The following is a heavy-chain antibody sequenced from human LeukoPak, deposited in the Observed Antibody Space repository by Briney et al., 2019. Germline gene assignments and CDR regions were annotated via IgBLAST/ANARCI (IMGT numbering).Heavy chain of an antibody. Sequence: ASVKVSCKASGYTFTSYGIIWVRQAPGQGLEWMGWISAYNGNTNYAQKLQGRVTTTTDTSTSTAYMELRSLRSDDTAVYYCASGGAVAGDYYYGMDVWGQGTTVTVSS. J-gene: IGHJ6*02. CDR1: GYTFTSYG. CDR3: ASGGAVAGDYYYGMDV. CDR2: ISAYNGNT. V-gene: IGHV1-18*01. D-gene: IGHD6-19*01.